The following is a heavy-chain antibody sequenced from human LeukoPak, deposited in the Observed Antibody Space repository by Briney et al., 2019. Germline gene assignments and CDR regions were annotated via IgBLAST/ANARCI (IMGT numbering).Heavy chain of an antibody. Sequence: TGGSLGLSCVASGFTFGTYWMHWVRQAPGKGLLWVSRINSDGRTTNYADSVRGRFTISRDNARNTLYLQMNSLRDDDTAVYYCVTAGNYRFDNWGQGTLVTVSS. CDR2: INSDGRTT. CDR1: GFTFGTYW. CDR3: VTAGNYRFDN. J-gene: IGHJ4*02. V-gene: IGHV3-74*01. D-gene: IGHD5-24*01.